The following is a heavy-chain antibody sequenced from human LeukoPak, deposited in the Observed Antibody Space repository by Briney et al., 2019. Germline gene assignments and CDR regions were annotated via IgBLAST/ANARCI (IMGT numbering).Heavy chain of an antibody. Sequence: PGRSLRLSCAASGFTFSTYAIHWVRQAPGKGLQSTAVISYDGSNKYYADSVKGRFTISRDNSKNTLYLQMNSLRAEGTAVYYCARDPGTGRFGYSGYDYGDYFDYWGQGTLVTVSS. V-gene: IGHV3-30*04. CDR3: ARDPGTGRFGYSGYDYGDYFDY. CDR2: ISYDGSNK. D-gene: IGHD5-12*01. CDR1: GFTFSTYA. J-gene: IGHJ4*02.